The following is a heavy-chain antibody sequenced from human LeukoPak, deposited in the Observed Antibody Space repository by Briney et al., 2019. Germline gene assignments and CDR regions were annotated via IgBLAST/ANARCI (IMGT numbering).Heavy chain of an antibody. D-gene: IGHD3-3*01. V-gene: IGHV4-39*07. Sequence: PSETLSLTCTVSGGSISSSSYYWGWIRQPPGKGLEWIGSIYYSGSTYYNPSLKSRVTISVDTSKNQFSLKLSSVTAADTAVYYCARAIHDFWSGYTLDYWGQGTLVTVSS. CDR2: IYYSGST. CDR1: GGSISSSSYY. J-gene: IGHJ4*02. CDR3: ARAIHDFWSGYTLDY.